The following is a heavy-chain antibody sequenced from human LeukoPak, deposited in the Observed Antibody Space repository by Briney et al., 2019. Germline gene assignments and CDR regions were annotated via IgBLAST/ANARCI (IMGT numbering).Heavy chain of an antibody. J-gene: IGHJ3*02. CDR3: HSGSFSDAFDI. Sequence: GGSLRLSCAASGFTFSSYWMHWVRQAPGKGLVWVSRINTDGSSTSYADSVKGRFTISRDNAKNTLYLQMNSLRAEDTAVYYCHSGSFSDAFDIWGQGTMVTVSS. CDR2: INTDGSST. CDR1: GFTFSSYW. D-gene: IGHD1-26*01. V-gene: IGHV3-74*01.